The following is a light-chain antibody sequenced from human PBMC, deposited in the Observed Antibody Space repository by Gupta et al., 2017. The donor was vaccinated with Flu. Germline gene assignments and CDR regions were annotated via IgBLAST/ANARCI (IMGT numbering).Light chain of an antibody. J-gene: IGLJ2*01. CDR3: QSYDSSLSGPV. CDR1: SSNIGAGYD. V-gene: IGLV1-40*01. CDR2: GNS. Sequence: SVLTQPPSVSGAPGQRVTIPCTGSSSNIGAGYDVHWYQQLPGTAPKLLIYGNSNRPSGVPDRFSGSKSGTSASLAITGLQAEDEADYYCQSYDSSLSGPVFGGGTKLTVL.